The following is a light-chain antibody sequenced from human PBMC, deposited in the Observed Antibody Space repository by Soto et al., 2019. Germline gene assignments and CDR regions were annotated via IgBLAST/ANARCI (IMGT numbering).Light chain of an antibody. V-gene: IGKV3-15*01. CDR3: QQYNYWPPWP. CDR2: GAS. J-gene: IGKJ1*01. Sequence: IVLTQSPATLSVSPGDSATLSCRASQSLSSNLAWYQQKPGQAPRLLIYGASTRAIGIPARFSGRGSGKEFTLTISSLQSEYLAVYYCQQYNYWPPWPFRQGPEVEIK. CDR1: QSLSSN.